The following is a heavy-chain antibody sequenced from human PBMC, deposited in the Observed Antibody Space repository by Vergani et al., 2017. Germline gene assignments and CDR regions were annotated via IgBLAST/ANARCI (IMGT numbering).Heavy chain of an antibody. V-gene: IGHV3-9*01. J-gene: IGHJ4*02. CDR3: ARQSRDVFCTNGVCPLGY. D-gene: IGHD2-8*01. CDR1: GFTFDDYA. CDR2: INWNSDSI. Sequence: EVQLVESGGGLVQPGRSLRLSCAASGFTFDDYAMHWVRQAPGKGLEWVSGINWNSDSIAYADSVKGRFTISRDNAKNSLYLQMNNLRAEDTAVYYCARQSRDVFCTNGVCPLGYWGQGALVTVSS.